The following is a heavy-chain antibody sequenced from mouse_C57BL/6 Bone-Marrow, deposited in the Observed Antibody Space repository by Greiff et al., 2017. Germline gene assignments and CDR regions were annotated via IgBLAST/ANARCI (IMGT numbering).Heavy chain of an antibody. D-gene: IGHD2-4*01. J-gene: IGHJ4*01. CDR1: GYSFTDYY. Sequence: VQLQQSGPELVKPGASVKISCTASGYSFTDYYMHWVKQSNGQSLEWIGVINPNYGTTSYTQKFQGKATLTADQSSSTAYLQLNSLTSEDSAVYYCARGYDYDCAMDYWGQGTSVTVSS. V-gene: IGHV1-39*01. CDR2: INPNYGTT. CDR3: ARGYDYDCAMDY.